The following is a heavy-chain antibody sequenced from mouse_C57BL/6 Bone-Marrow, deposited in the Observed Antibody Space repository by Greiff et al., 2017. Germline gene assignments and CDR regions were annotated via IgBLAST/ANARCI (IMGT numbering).Heavy chain of an antibody. J-gene: IGHJ3*01. CDR2: IRSKSNNYAT. V-gene: IGHV10-1*01. CDR1: GFSFNTYA. CDR3: GRRDGSRGRFAY. Sequence: EVKLQESGGGLVQPKGSLKLSCAASGFSFNTYAMNWVRQAPGKGLEWVARIRSKSNNYATYYADSVKDRFTISRDDSESMLYLQMNNLKTEDTAMYYCGRRDGSRGRFAYWGQGTLVTVSA. D-gene: IGHD1-1*01.